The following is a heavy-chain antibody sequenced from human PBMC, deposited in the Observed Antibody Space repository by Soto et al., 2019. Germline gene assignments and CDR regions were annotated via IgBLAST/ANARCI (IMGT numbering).Heavy chain of an antibody. CDR3: GRNLGP. CDR1: GFTVSNNF. D-gene: IGHD3-10*01. Sequence: GGSLRLSGAASGFTVSNNFLMWVRQAQWKGLEWVSLIYSGGNIHYADSVKGRFTISRDGSKNMLFLQMNSLRAEDTAMYYCGRNLGPWGQGTMVTVSS. J-gene: IGHJ3*01. CDR2: IYSGGNI. V-gene: IGHV3-53*01.